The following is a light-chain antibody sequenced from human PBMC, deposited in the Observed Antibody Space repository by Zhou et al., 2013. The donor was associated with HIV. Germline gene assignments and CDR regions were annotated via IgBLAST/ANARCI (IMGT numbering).Light chain of an antibody. CDR1: QSISSNY. J-gene: IGKJ5*01. CDR2: GTS. CDR3: QQYATSPIT. Sequence: EIVLSQSPGTLSLSPGDTTTLSCRASQSISSNYLAWYQQKPGQAPRLLIYGTSTRATGIPDRFSGSGSGTDFTLTISRLEPEDFAVYFCQQYATSPITFGQGTRLEI. V-gene: IGKV3-20*01.